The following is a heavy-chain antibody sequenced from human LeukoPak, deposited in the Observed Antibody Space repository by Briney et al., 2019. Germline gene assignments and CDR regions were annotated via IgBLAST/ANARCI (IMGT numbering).Heavy chain of an antibody. CDR2: ISWNSGSI. J-gene: IGHJ4*02. Sequence: GGSLRLSCAASGFTFDDYAMHWVRQAPGRGLEWVSGISWNSGSIGYADSVKGRFTISRDNDKNSLYLQMNSLRAEDTALYYCAKDYYDSSGYYFDYWGQGTLVTVSS. D-gene: IGHD3-22*01. CDR1: GFTFDDYA. V-gene: IGHV3-9*01. CDR3: AKDYYDSSGYYFDY.